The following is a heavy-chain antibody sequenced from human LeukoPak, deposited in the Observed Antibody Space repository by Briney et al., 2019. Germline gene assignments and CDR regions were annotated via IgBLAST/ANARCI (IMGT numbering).Heavy chain of an antibody. J-gene: IGHJ2*01. CDR3: ARAGDYDILTGYGFYWYFDL. CDR2: ISAYNGNT. Sequence: GASVKVSCKASGYTFTSYGISWVRQAPGQGLEWMGWISAYNGNTNYAQKLQGRVTMTTDTSTSTAYMELRSLRSDDTAVYYCARAGDYDILTGYGFYWYFDLWGRGTLVTVSS. D-gene: IGHD3-9*01. CDR1: GYTFTSYG. V-gene: IGHV1-18*01.